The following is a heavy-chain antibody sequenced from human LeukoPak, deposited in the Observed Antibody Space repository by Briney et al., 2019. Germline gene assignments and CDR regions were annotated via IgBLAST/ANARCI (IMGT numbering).Heavy chain of an antibody. CDR2: IYYSGST. V-gene: IGHV4-39*01. CDR3: ARGDFSGTSFDY. J-gene: IGHJ4*02. D-gene: IGHD1-7*01. Sequence: KTSETLSLTCTVSGGSISSSSYYWGWIRQPPGKGLEWIGSIYYSGSTYYNPSLKSRVTISVDTSKNQFSLKLSSVTAADTAVYYCARGDFSGTSFDYWGQGTLVTVSS. CDR1: GGSISSSSYY.